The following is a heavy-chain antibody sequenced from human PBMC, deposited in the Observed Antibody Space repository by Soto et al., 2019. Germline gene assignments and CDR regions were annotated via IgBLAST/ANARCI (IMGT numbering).Heavy chain of an antibody. CDR1: GYSFTSYW. V-gene: IGHV5-51*01. J-gene: IGHJ6*03. Sequence: PGESLKISCKGSGYSFTSYWIGWVRQMPGKGLEWMGIIYPGDSDTRYSPSFQGQVTISADKSISTAYLQWSSLKASDTAMYYCARLNIVVVAATPTDYYYYYMDVWGKGTTVTVSS. CDR2: IYPGDSDT. D-gene: IGHD2-15*01. CDR3: ARLNIVVVAATPTDYYYYYMDV.